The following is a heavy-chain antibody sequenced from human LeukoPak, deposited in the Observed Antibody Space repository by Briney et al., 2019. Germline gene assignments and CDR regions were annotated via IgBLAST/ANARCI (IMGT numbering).Heavy chain of an antibody. D-gene: IGHD2-2*02. J-gene: IGHJ6*03. Sequence: ASVKVSCKASGYTFTGYGISWVRQAPGQGLEWMGWISAYNGNTNYAQKLQGRVTMTTDTSTSTAYMELRSLRSDDTAVYYCATAIRYCSSTSCYTHPYYYYMDVWGKGTTVTVSS. CDR3: ATAIRYCSSTSCYTHPYYYYMDV. CDR1: GYTFTGYG. CDR2: ISAYNGNT. V-gene: IGHV1-18*01.